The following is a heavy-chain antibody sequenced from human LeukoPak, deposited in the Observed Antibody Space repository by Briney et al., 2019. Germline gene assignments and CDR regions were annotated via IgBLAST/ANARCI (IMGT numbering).Heavy chain of an antibody. V-gene: IGHV1-18*01. D-gene: IGHD6-19*01. CDR2: ISAYNGNT. CDR1: GYTFTSYG. CDR3: ARDPRPNIAVAGTGYWFDP. J-gene: IGHJ5*02. Sequence: ASVKVSCKASGYTFTSYGISWVRQAPGQGLEWMGWISAYNGNTNYAQRLQGRVTMTTDTSTSTAYMELRSLRSDDTAVYYCARDPRPNIAVAGTGYWFDPWGQGTLVTVSS.